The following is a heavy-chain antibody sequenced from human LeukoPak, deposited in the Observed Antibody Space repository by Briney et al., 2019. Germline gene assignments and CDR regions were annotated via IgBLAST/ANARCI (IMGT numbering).Heavy chain of an antibody. CDR3: ARGGGGTGMTDRYYYGMDV. J-gene: IGHJ6*02. Sequence: ASVKVSCKASGYTFTSYDINWVRQATGQGLEWMGWMNPNSGNTGYAQKFQGRVTMTRNTSISTAYMELSSLRSEDTAVYYCARGGGGTGMTDRYYYGMDVWGQGTTVTVSS. CDR2: MNPNSGNT. V-gene: IGHV1-8*01. D-gene: IGHD1-1*01. CDR1: GYTFTSYD.